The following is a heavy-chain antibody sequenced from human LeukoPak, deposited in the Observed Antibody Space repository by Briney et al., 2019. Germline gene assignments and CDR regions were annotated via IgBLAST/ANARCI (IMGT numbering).Heavy chain of an antibody. D-gene: IGHD2/OR15-2a*01. CDR3: AKDRGDHTYFYYYYMDV. CDR2: IHYDGSNQ. V-gene: IGHV3-30*02. J-gene: IGHJ6*03. Sequence: GGSLRLSCAASGFSFSYYSMHWVRQAPGKGLEWVSFIHYDGSNQYYADSVKGRFTISRDNSKNSLYLQMNTLRPGDTAVYYCAKDRGDHTYFYYYYMDVWGRGTTVIVSS. CDR1: GFSFSYYS.